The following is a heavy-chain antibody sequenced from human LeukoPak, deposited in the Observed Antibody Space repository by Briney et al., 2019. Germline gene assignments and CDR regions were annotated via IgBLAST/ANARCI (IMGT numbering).Heavy chain of an antibody. Sequence: PGGSLRLSCAASGFTVSSNYMSWVRQAPGKGLEWVSVIYSGGSTYYADSVKGRFTISRDNSKNTLYLRMNSLRAEDTAVYYCARDPSSSSWYTYWGQGTLVTVSS. J-gene: IGHJ4*02. CDR2: IYSGGST. D-gene: IGHD6-13*01. V-gene: IGHV3-53*01. CDR1: GFTVSSNY. CDR3: ARDPSSSSWYTY.